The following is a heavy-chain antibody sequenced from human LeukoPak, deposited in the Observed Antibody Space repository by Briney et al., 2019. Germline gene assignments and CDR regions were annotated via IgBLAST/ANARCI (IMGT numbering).Heavy chain of an antibody. J-gene: IGHJ4*02. CDR2: IASDGSST. Sequence: PGGSLRLSCATSGFTFSSYWMNWVRQAPGKGLVWVSRIASDGSSTTYADSVKGRFSISRDNAKNTLYLQMNSLRAEDTAVYYCAKQELGIFQGSDYWGQGTLVTVSS. CDR1: GFTFSSYW. CDR3: AKQELGIFQGSDY. V-gene: IGHV3-74*01. D-gene: IGHD7-27*01.